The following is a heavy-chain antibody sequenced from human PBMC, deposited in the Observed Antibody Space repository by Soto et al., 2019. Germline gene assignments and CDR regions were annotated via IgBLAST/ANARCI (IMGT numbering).Heavy chain of an antibody. J-gene: IGHJ1*01. D-gene: IGHD6-13*01. CDR2: IYPGDSDT. V-gene: IGHV5-51*01. CDR3: ARHSGVAEDGTD. CDR1: GYTFNTYW. Sequence: PGESLKISCKGSGYTFNTYWIGWVRQMPGKGLEWMGVIYPGDSDTRYSPSFQGQVAISADKSINTAYLQWSSLKASDTAMYYCARHSGVAEDGTDWGQGTLVTVSS.